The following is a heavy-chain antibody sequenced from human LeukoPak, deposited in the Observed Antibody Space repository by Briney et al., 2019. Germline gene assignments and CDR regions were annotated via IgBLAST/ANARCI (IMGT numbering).Heavy chain of an antibody. V-gene: IGHV3-43*02. CDR1: GFTFDDYA. CDR3: AKDIGYSYGAFDY. Sequence: GGSLRLSCAASGFTFDDYAMHWVRQAPGKGLEWVSLIGGDGGSTYYGDSVKGRFTISRDNSKNSLYLQMNSLRSEDTALYFCAKDIGYSYGAFDYWGQGTLVTVSS. J-gene: IGHJ4*02. CDR2: IGGDGGST. D-gene: IGHD5-18*01.